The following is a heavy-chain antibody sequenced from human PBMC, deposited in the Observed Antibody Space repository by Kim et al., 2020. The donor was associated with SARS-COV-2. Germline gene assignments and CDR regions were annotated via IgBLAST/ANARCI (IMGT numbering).Heavy chain of an antibody. J-gene: IGHJ3*02. CDR1: GFTFSAYD. CDR3: ARDRMGGAFDM. V-gene: IGHV3-48*01. D-gene: IGHD3-16*01. CDR2: ITKSSTAI. Sequence: GGSLRLSCATSGFTFSAYDMNWVRQAPGKGLEWLSFITKSSTAIYYADSVEGRFTISRDNAKNSLFLQMNSLRAEDTALYYCARDRMGGAFDMWGQGTMVTLSP.